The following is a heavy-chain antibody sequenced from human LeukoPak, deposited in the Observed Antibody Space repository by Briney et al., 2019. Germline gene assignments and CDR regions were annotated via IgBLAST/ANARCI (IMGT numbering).Heavy chain of an antibody. D-gene: IGHD5-18*01. CDR3: ARGWIQLWLRLHYFDY. Sequence: KTSETLSLTCAVYGGSFSGYYWSWIRQPPGKGLEWIGEINHSGSTNYNPSLKSRVTISVDTSKNQFSLKLSSVTAADTAMYYCARGWIQLWLRLHYFDYWGQGTLVTVSS. V-gene: IGHV4-34*01. CDR1: GGSFSGYY. CDR2: INHSGST. J-gene: IGHJ4*02.